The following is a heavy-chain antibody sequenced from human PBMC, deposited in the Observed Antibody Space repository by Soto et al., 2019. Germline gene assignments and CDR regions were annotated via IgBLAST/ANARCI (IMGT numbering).Heavy chain of an antibody. V-gene: IGHV3-23*01. J-gene: IGHJ6*02. CDR3: GKGSAATNYFYYATDV. Sequence: EVQLLESGGGLVQTGGSLRLSCAASGFTFGIHAMSWVSQAPGKGLEWVSFISGSGGSTYYADSVMGRYTISRDNSNKTLYLQMNGLRGEDTAVYYWGKGSAATNYFYYATDVWGQGNTVAVSS. CDR1: GFTFGIHA. D-gene: IGHD2-15*01. CDR2: ISGSGGST.